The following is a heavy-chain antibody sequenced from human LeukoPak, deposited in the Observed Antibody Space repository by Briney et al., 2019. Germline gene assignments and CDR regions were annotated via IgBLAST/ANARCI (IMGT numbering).Heavy chain of an antibody. CDR1: GFTFSTYG. CDR2: IRYDGSTK. V-gene: IGHV3-30*02. J-gene: IGHJ4*02. CDR3: TRGLLGIDY. D-gene: IGHD2-8*02. Sequence: GGSLRLSCAASGFTFSTYGMHWVRQAPGKGLEWVAFIRYDGSTKYYADSVKGRFTISRDNAKNTLYLQMNSLRAEDTAVYYCTRGLLGIDYWGQGTLVTVSS.